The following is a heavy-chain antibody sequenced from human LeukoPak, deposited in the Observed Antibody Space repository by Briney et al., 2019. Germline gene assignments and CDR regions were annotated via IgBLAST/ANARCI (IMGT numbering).Heavy chain of an antibody. CDR2: ISWNSGSI. CDR1: GFTFDDYA. Sequence: PGGSLRLSCAASGFTFDDYAMHWVRQAPGKGLEWVSGISWNSGSIGYADSVKGRFTISRDNAKNSLYLQMNSLRAEDTALYYCAKDSGSSWYPDRLYYYYGMDVWGQGTTVTVSS. CDR3: AKDSGSSWYPDRLYYYYGMDV. J-gene: IGHJ6*02. D-gene: IGHD6-13*01. V-gene: IGHV3-9*01.